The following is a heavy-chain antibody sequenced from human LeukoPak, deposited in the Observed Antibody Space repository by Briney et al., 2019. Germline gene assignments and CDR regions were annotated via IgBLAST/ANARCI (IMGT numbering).Heavy chain of an antibody. Sequence: GESLKISCKGSGYSFTSYWIGWVRQMPGKGLEWMGIIYPGDSDTRYSPSFQGQVTISADKSISTAYLQWSSLKASDTAMYYCARLMETAMVRPRNYYYYYMDVWGKGTTVTVSS. CDR1: GYSFTSYW. CDR3: ARLMETAMVRPRNYYYYYMDV. V-gene: IGHV5-51*01. D-gene: IGHD5-18*01. J-gene: IGHJ6*03. CDR2: IYPGDSDT.